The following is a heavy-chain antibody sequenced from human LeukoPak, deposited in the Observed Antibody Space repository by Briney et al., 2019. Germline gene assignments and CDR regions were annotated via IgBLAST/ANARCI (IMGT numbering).Heavy chain of an antibody. CDR2: IYYNGNT. Sequence: SETLSLTCTVSGGSISSSTYYWVWLRQPPGKGREWIGSIYYNGNTYYNPSLKSRVTISVDTSKNQFSLRLSSVTATDRAVYYCASSPGGYCSSASCYTGGYFDYWGQGSLVTVSS. CDR3: ASSPGGYCSSASCYTGGYFDY. J-gene: IGHJ4*02. V-gene: IGHV4-39*01. CDR1: GGSISSSTYY. D-gene: IGHD2-2*02.